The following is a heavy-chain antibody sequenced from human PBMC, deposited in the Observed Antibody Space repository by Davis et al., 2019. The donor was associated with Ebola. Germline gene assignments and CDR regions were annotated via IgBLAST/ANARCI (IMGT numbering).Heavy chain of an antibody. CDR2: IKSTDSSI. Sequence: GESLKISCAASGFTFSDYYMSWIRQAPGKGLEWVSYIKSTDSSIFYADSVKGRFTLSRDNSKNSVYLQMNSLRAEDTAIYYCARDDPYTGSYGTFDSWGQGTLVTVSS. J-gene: IGHJ4*02. D-gene: IGHD1-26*01. CDR3: ARDDPYTGSYGTFDS. V-gene: IGHV3-11*01. CDR1: GFTFSDYY.